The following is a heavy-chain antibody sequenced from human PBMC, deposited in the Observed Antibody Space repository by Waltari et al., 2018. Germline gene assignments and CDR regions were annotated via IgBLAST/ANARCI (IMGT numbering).Heavy chain of an antibody. J-gene: IGHJ6*03. CDR2: ISSRGSTI. D-gene: IGHD3-3*01. CDR1: GFTFSSYE. Sequence: EVQLVESGGGLVQPGGSLRLSCAASGFTFSSYEMNWVRQAPGKGLEWVSYISSRGSTIYYADSVKGRFTISRDNAKNSLYLQMNSLRAEDTAVYYCARGGGSITIFGVVSENMDVWGKGTTVTVSS. V-gene: IGHV3-48*03. CDR3: ARGGGSITIFGVVSENMDV.